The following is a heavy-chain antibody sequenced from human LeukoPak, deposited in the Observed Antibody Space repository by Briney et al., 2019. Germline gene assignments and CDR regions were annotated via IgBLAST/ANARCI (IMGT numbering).Heavy chain of an antibody. D-gene: IGHD3-16*01. Sequence: GGSLRLSCAASGFSFSSYAMTWARQAPVKGLEWVSAISGDGTRTYYADSVKGRFTISRDNSKSTLYLEMSSLRVEDTAIYYCAKWPEGAMDYFDYWGQGTLVTVSS. J-gene: IGHJ4*02. CDR3: AKWPEGAMDYFDY. CDR2: ISGDGTRT. CDR1: GFSFSSYA. V-gene: IGHV3-23*01.